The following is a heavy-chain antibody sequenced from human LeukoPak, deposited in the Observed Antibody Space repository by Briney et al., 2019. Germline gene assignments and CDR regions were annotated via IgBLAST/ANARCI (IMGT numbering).Heavy chain of an antibody. CDR3: TLTPEAY. Sequence: PGGSLRLSCAASGFTFSGPAMHWVRQASGKGLEWIVRIRSKANSYATAYAASVKGRFTISRDDSKNTAYLQMNSLKTEDTAVYYCTLTPEAYWGQGALVTVSS. CDR1: GFTFSGPA. D-gene: IGHD1-14*01. J-gene: IGHJ4*02. V-gene: IGHV3-73*01. CDR2: IRSKANSYAT.